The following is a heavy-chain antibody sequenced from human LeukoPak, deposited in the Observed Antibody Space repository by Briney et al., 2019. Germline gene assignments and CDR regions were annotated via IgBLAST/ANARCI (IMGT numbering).Heavy chain of an antibody. CDR1: GFTFSSYA. Sequence: GGSLRLSCAASGFTFSSYAMHWVRQAPGKGLEWVAVISYDGSNKYYADSVKGRFTISRDNSKNTLYLQMNSLRAEDTAVYYCAKDAGGSSLVAAFDIWGQGTMVTVSS. CDR3: AKDAGGSSLVAAFDI. J-gene: IGHJ3*02. D-gene: IGHD2-15*01. V-gene: IGHV3-30-3*01. CDR2: ISYDGSNK.